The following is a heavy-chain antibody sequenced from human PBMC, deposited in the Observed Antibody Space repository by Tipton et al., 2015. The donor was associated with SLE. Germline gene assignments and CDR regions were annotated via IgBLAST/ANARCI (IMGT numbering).Heavy chain of an antibody. Sequence: TLSLTCTVSGVSISRSSYYWGWIRQSPGQGLEWLGNVFYSGTTYYNPSLKSRISISVDTSINQFSLNLSSVAAADTAVYYCARLCCIASSGTGYFHHWGQGALVTVSS. D-gene: IGHD6-13*01. CDR3: ARLCCIASSGTGYFHH. CDR1: GVSISRSSYY. CDR2: VFYSGTT. V-gene: IGHV4-39*07. J-gene: IGHJ1*01.